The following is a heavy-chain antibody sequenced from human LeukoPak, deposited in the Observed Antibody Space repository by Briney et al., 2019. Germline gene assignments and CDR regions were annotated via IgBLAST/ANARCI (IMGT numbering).Heavy chain of an antibody. CDR3: ARDYGDYGVLDY. V-gene: IGHV4-39*07. CDR2: IYYSGST. J-gene: IGHJ4*02. CDR1: GGSISSSSYY. Sequence: PSETLSLTCTVSGGSISSSSYYWGWIRQPPGEGLEWIGSIYYSGSTYYNPSLKSRVTISADTSKNQFSLKLSSVTAADTAVYYCARDYGDYGVLDYWGQGTLVTVSS. D-gene: IGHD4-17*01.